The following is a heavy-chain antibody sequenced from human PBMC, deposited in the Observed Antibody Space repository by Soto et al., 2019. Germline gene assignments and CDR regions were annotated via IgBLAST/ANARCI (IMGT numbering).Heavy chain of an antibody. CDR2: IYPGDSDT. D-gene: IGHD5-12*01. V-gene: IGHV5-51*01. CDR1: GYSFTTYW. J-gene: IGHJ6*03. CDR3: ARRGLPWVYSDYDSNYHYYYIDV. Sequence: GESLKISCKGSGYSFTTYWIGWVRQMPGKGLEWMGIIYPGDSDTRYNPSFQGQVTISVDKSTSTAYLEWTNLKPSDTAMYYCARRGLPWVYSDYDSNYHYYYIDVWGTGTTVTVSS.